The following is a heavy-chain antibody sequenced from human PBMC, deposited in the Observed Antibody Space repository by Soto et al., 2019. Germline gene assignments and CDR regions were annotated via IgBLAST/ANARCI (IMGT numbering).Heavy chain of an antibody. Sequence: QLQLQESGPGRVKPSETLSLTCTVSGGSISSSSYYWGWIRQPPGKGLEWIGSIYYSGSTYHNPSLKSRVTIAVDTSKNQFALKLSSVTAADTAVYYCARHVAMVRGVDDAFDIWGQGTMVTVSS. V-gene: IGHV4-39*01. CDR2: IYYSGST. J-gene: IGHJ3*02. CDR1: GGSISSSSYY. CDR3: ARHVAMVRGVDDAFDI. D-gene: IGHD3-10*01.